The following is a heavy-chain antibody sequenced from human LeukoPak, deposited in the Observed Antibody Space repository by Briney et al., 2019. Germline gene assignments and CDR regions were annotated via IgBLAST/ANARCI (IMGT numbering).Heavy chain of an antibody. CDR1: GGSISSSSYY. CDR2: IYYSGST. Sequence: SETLSLTCTVSGGSISSSSYYWGWIRQPPGKGLEWIGSIYYSGSTYYNPSLKSRVTISVDTSKNQFSLKLSSVTAADTAVYYCERRGYNDGFDYWGQGTLVTVSS. CDR3: ERRGYNDGFDY. V-gene: IGHV4-39*01. J-gene: IGHJ4*02. D-gene: IGHD5-24*01.